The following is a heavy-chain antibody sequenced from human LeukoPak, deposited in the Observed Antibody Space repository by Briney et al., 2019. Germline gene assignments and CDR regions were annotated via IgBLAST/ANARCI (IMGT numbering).Heavy chain of an antibody. CDR2: IYPGDSDT. D-gene: IGHD3-10*01. Sequence: RGESLKISCKGSGYSFTSYWIGWVRQMPGKGLEWMGIIYPGDSDTRYSPSFQGQVTISADKSISTAYLQWSSLKASDSAMYFCTRHGERGNWFDPWGQGTLVTASS. J-gene: IGHJ5*02. CDR1: GYSFTSYW. CDR3: TRHGERGNWFDP. V-gene: IGHV5-51*01.